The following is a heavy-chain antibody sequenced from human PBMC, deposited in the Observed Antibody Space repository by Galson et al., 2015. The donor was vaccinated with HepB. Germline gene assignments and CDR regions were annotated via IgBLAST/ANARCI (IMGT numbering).Heavy chain of an antibody. Sequence: SLRLSCAASGFTFGDYAMSWVRQAPGKGLEWVGFIRSKAYGGTTEYAASVKGRFTISRDDSKSIAYLQMNSLKTEDTAVYYCTRDGRYSYGFFDYWGQGTLVTVSS. CDR1: GFTFGDYA. J-gene: IGHJ4*02. V-gene: IGHV3-49*04. CDR3: TRDGRYSYGFFDY. D-gene: IGHD5-18*01. CDR2: IRSKAYGGTT.